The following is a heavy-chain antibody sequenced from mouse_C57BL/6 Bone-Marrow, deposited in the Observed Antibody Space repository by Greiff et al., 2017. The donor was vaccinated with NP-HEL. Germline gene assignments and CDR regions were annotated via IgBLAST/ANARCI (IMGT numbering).Heavy chain of an antibody. V-gene: IGHV14-2*01. D-gene: IGHD1-1*01. J-gene: IGHJ2*01. Sequence: EVQLQQSGAELVKPGASVKLSCTASGFNIKDYYMHWVKQRTEQGLEWIGRIDPEDGETKYAPKFPGKATITADTSSNTAYLQLSSLTSEDTAVYYCALNYYGSRADYWGQGTTLTVSS. CDR3: ALNYYGSRADY. CDR2: IDPEDGET. CDR1: GFNIKDYY.